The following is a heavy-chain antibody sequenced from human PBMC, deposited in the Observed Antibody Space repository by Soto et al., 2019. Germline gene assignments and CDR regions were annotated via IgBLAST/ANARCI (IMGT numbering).Heavy chain of an antibody. Sequence: SETLSLTCAVYGGSFRGFYWGWIRQPPGKGLEWIGSIYYSGSTYYNPSLKSRVTISVDTSKNQFSLKLSSVTAADTAVYYCARRYSGYDSGAYYYYGMDVWGQGTTVTVSS. D-gene: IGHD5-12*01. CDR2: IYYSGST. V-gene: IGHV4-39*01. CDR1: GGSFRGFY. CDR3: ARRYSGYDSGAYYYYGMDV. J-gene: IGHJ6*02.